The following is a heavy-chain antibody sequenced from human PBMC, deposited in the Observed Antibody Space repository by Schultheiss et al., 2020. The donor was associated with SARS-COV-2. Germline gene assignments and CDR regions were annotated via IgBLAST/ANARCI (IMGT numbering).Heavy chain of an antibody. D-gene: IGHD3-3*01. V-gene: IGHV2-5*02. CDR1: GFSLSTSGVG. Sequence: SGPTLVKPTQTLTLTCTFSGFSLSTSGVGVGWIRQPPGKALEWLALIYWDDDKRYSPSLKSRLTISKDTSKSQVVLTMTNMDPVDTATYYCARIESLNYDFWSGYTPNWFDPWGQGTLVTVSS. CDR2: IYWDDDK. CDR3: ARIESLNYDFWSGYTPNWFDP. J-gene: IGHJ5*02.